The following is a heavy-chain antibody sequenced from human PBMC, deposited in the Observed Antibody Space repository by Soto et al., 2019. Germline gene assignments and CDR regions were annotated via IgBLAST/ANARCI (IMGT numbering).Heavy chain of an antibody. J-gene: IGHJ4*02. V-gene: IGHV3-48*03. CDR2: ISSGGNKV. CDR3: AKDPRRVVAGTYYFGY. D-gene: IGHD6-19*01. Sequence: EVQLVESGGGLVQPGGSLRLACAASGFTLSSYEMNWVRQAPGKGLEWVSYISSGGNKVYYADSVKGRFTISRDNAKNSLYLQMNSLRAEDTAVYYCAKDPRRVVAGTYYFGYWGQGTLVTVSS. CDR1: GFTLSSYE.